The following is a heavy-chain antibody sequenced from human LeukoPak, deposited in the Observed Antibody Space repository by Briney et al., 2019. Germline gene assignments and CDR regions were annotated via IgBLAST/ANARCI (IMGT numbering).Heavy chain of an antibody. J-gene: IGHJ4*02. CDR1: GGSFSGYY. Sequence: SETLSLTCAVYGGSFSGYYWSWIRQPPGKGLEWIGEINHSGSTNYNPSLKSRVTISVDTSKNQFSLKLSSVTAADTAVYYCARGLDPTYDYGDDFDYWGQGTLVTVSS. V-gene: IGHV4-34*01. D-gene: IGHD4-17*01. CDR3: ARGLDPTYDYGDDFDY. CDR2: INHSGST.